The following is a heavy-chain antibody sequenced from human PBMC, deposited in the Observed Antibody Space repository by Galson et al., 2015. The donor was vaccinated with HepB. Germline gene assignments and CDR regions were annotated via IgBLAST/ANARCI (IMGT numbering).Heavy chain of an antibody. CDR2: IYPGDSDT. Sequence: QSGAEVKKPGESLKISCKGSGYSFTSYWIGWVRQMPGKGLEWMGIIYPGDSDTRYSPSFQGQVTISADKSISTAYLQWSSLKASDTAMYYCARGRGGSGSYYNPNYYYGMDVWGQGTTVTVSS. J-gene: IGHJ6*02. V-gene: IGHV5-51*03. CDR3: ARGRGGSGSYYNPNYYYGMDV. D-gene: IGHD3-10*01. CDR1: GYSFTSYW.